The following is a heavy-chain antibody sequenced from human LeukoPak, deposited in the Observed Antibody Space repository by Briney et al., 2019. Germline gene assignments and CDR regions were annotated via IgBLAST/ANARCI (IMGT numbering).Heavy chain of an antibody. J-gene: IGHJ4*02. V-gene: IGHV4-34*01. CDR1: GGSFSGYY. CDR3: ARGKHDVWSGYRNYFDY. D-gene: IGHD3-3*01. CDR2: INHSGST. Sequence: SETLSLTCAVYGGSFSGYYWSWIRQPPGKGLEWIGEINHSGSTNYNPSLKSRVTISVDTSKNQFSLKLSSVTAADTAVYYCARGKHDVWSGYRNYFDYWGQGTLVTVSS.